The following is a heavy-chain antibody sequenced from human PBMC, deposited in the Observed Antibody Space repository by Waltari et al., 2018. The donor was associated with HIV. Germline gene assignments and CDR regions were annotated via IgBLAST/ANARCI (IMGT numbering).Heavy chain of an antibody. D-gene: IGHD7-27*01. CDR1: GFIFNSYW. V-gene: IGHV3-74*01. CDR2: INSDGGST. J-gene: IGHJ3*02. CDR3: ARSLGINAFDI. Sequence: EVQLVESGGGLVQPGGSLRLSCAASGFIFNSYWMHWVRQAPGKGLMWVSLINSDGGSTTYADSVKGRFTISRDNAKNTLYLQMNSLTAEDTAVYYCARSLGINAFDIWGQGTMVTVSS.